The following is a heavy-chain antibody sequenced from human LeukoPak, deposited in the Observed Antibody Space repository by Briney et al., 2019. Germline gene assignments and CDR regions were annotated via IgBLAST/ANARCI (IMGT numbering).Heavy chain of an antibody. Sequence: GGSLRLSCAASGFTVSSNYMSWVRQAPGKGLEWVSVIYSGGSTYYADSVKGRFTISRDNSKNTLYLQMNSLRTEDTAVYYCAKVENWKYGHHALGGEGPLVTVS. CDR3: AKVENWKYGHHAL. V-gene: IGHV3-66*01. D-gene: IGHD1-7*01. CDR1: GFTVSSNY. CDR2: IYSGGST. J-gene: IGHJ4*02.